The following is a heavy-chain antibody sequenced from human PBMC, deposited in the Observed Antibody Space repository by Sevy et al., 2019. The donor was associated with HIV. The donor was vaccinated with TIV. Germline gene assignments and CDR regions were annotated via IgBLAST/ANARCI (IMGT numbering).Heavy chain of an antibody. V-gene: IGHV3-7*03. J-gene: IGHJ6*02. Sequence: GGSLRLSCAASGFTFSSYWMSWVRQAPGKGLEWVATMKEDGSERNYVDSVKGRFTISRDNAKNSLYLQMNSLRAEDTAVYYCARGGYCSSTSCSSVGMDVWGQGTTVTVSS. D-gene: IGHD2-2*03. CDR3: ARGGYCSSTSCSSVGMDV. CDR2: MKEDGSER. CDR1: GFTFSSYW.